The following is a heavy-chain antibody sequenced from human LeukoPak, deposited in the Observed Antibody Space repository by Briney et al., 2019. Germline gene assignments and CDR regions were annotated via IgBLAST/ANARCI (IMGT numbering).Heavy chain of an antibody. D-gene: IGHD3-10*01. J-gene: IGHJ4*02. CDR3: AHTRWVRGVIITSYFDY. V-gene: IGHV2-5*02. Sequence: SGPTLVNPTQTLTLTCTFSGFSLSTSGVGVGWIRQPPGKALEWLALIYWDDDKRYSPSLKSRLTITKDTSKNQVVLTMTNMDPVDTATYYCAHTRWVRGVIITSYFDYWGQGTLATVSS. CDR2: IYWDDDK. CDR1: GFSLSTSGVG.